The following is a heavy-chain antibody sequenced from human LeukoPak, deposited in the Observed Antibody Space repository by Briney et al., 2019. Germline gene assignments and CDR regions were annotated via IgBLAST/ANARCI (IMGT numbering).Heavy chain of an antibody. CDR3: ARDLLYYPLDY. V-gene: IGHV4-30-4*08. CDR1: SYSVSSGYY. Sequence: SETLSLTCTVSSYSVSSGYYWGWIRQPPGKGLEWIGYIYYSGSTYYNPSLKSRVTISVDTSKNQFSLKLSSVTAADTAVYYCARDLLYYPLDYWGQGTLVTVSS. CDR2: IYYSGST. D-gene: IGHD3-10*01. J-gene: IGHJ4*02.